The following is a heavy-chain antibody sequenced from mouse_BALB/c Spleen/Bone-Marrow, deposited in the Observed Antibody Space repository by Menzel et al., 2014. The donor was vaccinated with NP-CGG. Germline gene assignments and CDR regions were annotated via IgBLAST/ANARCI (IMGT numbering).Heavy chain of an antibody. Sequence: VQLQQSGPELVKPGASVRISCKASGYTFTNYYIHWVKQMPGQGLEWIGWIYPGNVNSKYNEKFKGKATLTADKYSSTAYMQLSSLTSEDSAVYFCAREADWNFDYWGQGTPLTVSS. V-gene: IGHV1S56*01. CDR3: AREADWNFDY. J-gene: IGHJ2*01. CDR2: IYPGNVNS. CDR1: GYTFTNYY. D-gene: IGHD2-13*01.